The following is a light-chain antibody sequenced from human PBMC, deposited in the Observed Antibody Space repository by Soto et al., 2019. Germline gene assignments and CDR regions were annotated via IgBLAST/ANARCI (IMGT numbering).Light chain of an antibody. CDR2: RSH. V-gene: IGLV1-47*01. CDR1: NSNIGYNS. Sequence: QSVLTQPPSVSGTPGQRVTISCSGSNSNIGYNSVYWYQQLPGTAPKLLIYRSHERPSGVPDRFSGSKSGTSASLAISGLRCEDAADYSCATWDDNLSGVVFGVGTKLTV. CDR3: ATWDDNLSGVV. J-gene: IGLJ3*02.